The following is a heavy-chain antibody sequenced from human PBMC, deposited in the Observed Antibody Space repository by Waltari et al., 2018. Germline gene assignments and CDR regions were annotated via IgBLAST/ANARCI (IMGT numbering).Heavy chain of an antibody. D-gene: IGHD2-15*01. CDR2: IIPIFGTA. Sequence: QVQLVQSGAEVKKPGSSVKVSCKASGGTFSSYAISWVRQAPGQGLGWMGGIIPIFGTANSAQKFQGRVTITADESTSTAYMELSSLRSEDTAVYYCAREGVRYCSGGSCYPIYFDLWGRGTLVTVSS. CDR3: AREGVRYCSGGSCYPIYFDL. CDR1: GGTFSSYA. J-gene: IGHJ2*01. V-gene: IGHV1-69*01.